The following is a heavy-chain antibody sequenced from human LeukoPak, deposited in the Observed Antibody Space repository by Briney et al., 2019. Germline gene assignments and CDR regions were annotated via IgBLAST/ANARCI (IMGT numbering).Heavy chain of an antibody. J-gene: IGHJ4*02. D-gene: IGHD3-3*01. V-gene: IGHV4-4*07. CDR2: IYTSGST. Sequence: PSETLSLTCTVSGGSISSYYWSWIRQPAGKGLEWIGRIYTSGSTNSNPSLKSRVTMSVDTSKNQFSLKLSSVTAADTAVYYCARDYYDFWSGYVYYFDYWGQGTLVTVSS. CDR1: GGSISSYY. CDR3: ARDYYDFWSGYVYYFDY.